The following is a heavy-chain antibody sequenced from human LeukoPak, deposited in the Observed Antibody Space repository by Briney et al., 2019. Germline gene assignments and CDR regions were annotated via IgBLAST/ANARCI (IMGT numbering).Heavy chain of an antibody. CDR3: ARGVAGGWVLFDY. CDR1: GGTFSSYT. J-gene: IGHJ4*02. D-gene: IGHD6-19*01. Sequence: GASVKVSCKASGGTFSSYTISWVRRAPGQGLEWMGRIIPILGIANYAQKFQGRVTITAGKSKSTAYMELSSLRSEDTAVYYCARGVAGGWVLFDYWGQGTLVTVSS. CDR2: IIPILGIA. V-gene: IGHV1-69*02.